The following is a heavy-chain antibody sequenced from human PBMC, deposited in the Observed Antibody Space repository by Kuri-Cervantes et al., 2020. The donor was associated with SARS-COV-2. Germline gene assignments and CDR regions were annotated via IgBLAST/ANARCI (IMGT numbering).Heavy chain of an antibody. D-gene: IGHD6-6*01. V-gene: IGHV4-39*07. J-gene: IGHJ4*02. CDR2: IYYSGST. CDR3: ARGNSNSGFDY. Sequence: ESLKISCTVSGGSISSSSYYWGWIRQPPGKGLEWIGSIYYSGSTYYNPSLKSRVTISVDTSKNQFSLKLSSVTAADTAVYYCARGNSNSGFDYWGQGTLVTVSS. CDR1: GGSISSSSYY.